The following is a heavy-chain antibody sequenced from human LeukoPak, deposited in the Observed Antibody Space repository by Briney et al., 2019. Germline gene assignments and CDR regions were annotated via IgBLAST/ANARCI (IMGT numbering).Heavy chain of an antibody. CDR1: GYTFTSYY. V-gene: IGHV1-46*01. Sequence: ASVKVSCKASGYTFTSYYMHWVRQAPGQGLEWMGIINPSGGSTSYAQKFQGRVTMTRDTSISTAYMELSRLRSDDTAVYYCAREDSSGYQIWGQGTLVTVSS. CDR2: INPSGGST. D-gene: IGHD3-22*01. CDR3: AREDSSGYQI. J-gene: IGHJ4*02.